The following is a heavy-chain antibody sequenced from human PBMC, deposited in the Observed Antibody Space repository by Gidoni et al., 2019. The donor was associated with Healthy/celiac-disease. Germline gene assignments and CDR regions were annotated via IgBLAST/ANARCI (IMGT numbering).Heavy chain of an antibody. J-gene: IGHJ6*02. Sequence: QVQLVESGGGLVKTGGSLRLSCAASGFTFSDYYMSWIRQAPGKGLEWVSYISSSSSYTNYADSVKGRFTISRDNAKNSLYLQMNSLRAEDTAVYYCARSRYYYGMDVWGQGTTVTVSS. D-gene: IGHD2-2*01. V-gene: IGHV3-11*06. CDR2: ISSSSSYT. CDR1: GFTFSDYY. CDR3: ARSRYYYGMDV.